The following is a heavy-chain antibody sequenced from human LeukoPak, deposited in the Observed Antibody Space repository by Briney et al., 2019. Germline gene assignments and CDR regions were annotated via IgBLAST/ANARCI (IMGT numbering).Heavy chain of an antibody. CDR2: IWYDGSNK. Sequence: PGGSLRLSCAASGFTFSSYGMHWDRQAPGKGLEWVAVIWYDGSNKYYADSVKGRFTISRDNSKNTLYLQMNSLRVEDTAVYSCARDRRNAFDYWGQGTLVTVSS. V-gene: IGHV3-33*01. J-gene: IGHJ4*02. CDR3: ARDRRNAFDY. CDR1: GFTFSSYG. D-gene: IGHD1-1*01.